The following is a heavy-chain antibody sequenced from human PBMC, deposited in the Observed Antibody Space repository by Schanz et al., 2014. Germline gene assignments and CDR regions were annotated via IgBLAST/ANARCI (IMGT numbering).Heavy chain of an antibody. Sequence: QVQLVESGGGLAKPGGSLRLSCASSGFTFGENYMHWIRQAPGKGLEWLSYISRDGTTSYYADSVKGRFTISRDNAKNSLYLEMTSLRGEDTAVYFCARDGGRDGYNLAFDVWGQGTLVTVSS. D-gene: IGHD5-12*01. CDR1: GFTFGENY. CDR3: ARDGGRDGYNLAFDV. CDR2: ISRDGTTS. V-gene: IGHV3-11*01. J-gene: IGHJ3*01.